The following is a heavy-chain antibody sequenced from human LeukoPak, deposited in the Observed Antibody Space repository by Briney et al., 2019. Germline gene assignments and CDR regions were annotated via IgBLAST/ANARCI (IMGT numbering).Heavy chain of an antibody. J-gene: IGHJ4*02. D-gene: IGHD1-26*01. CDR3: ATLVGARFNY. Sequence: ASAKVSCKVSRYTLIELSMHWVRQAPGKGLEWMGGFDPEQGETIYAQGFQGRVTMTEDTSTDTAYMNLSSLRSEDTAVYYCATLVGARFNYWGQGTLVTVSS. CDR1: RYTLIELS. V-gene: IGHV1-24*01. CDR2: FDPEQGET.